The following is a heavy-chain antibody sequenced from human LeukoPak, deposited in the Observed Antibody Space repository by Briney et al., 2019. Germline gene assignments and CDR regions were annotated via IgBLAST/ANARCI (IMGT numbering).Heavy chain of an antibody. Sequence: GESLKISCKGSGYSFSNDWIGRGRQKPGKGLEWLGLIYPGDSHTRYSPSFQGQVTISADKSISTAYQQWSSLKASDTAMYYCARTSANWFDLWGQGTLVTVSS. V-gene: IGHV5-51*01. CDR3: ARTSANWFDL. J-gene: IGHJ5*02. CDR2: IYPGDSHT. D-gene: IGHD2-2*01. CDR1: GYSFSNDW.